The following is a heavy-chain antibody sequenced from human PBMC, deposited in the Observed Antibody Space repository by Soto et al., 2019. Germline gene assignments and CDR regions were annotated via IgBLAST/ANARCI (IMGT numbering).Heavy chain of an antibody. Sequence: SETLSQTSHVSGGQTSSSNWRGWVGEPPGKGLEWIGEIYHSGSTNYNPSLKSRVTISVDKSKNQFSLKLSSVTAADTAVYYCARVASSSSWYFDYWGQGTLVTVSS. J-gene: IGHJ4*02. CDR1: GGQTSSSNW. V-gene: IGHV4-4*02. CDR2: IYHSGST. CDR3: ARVASSSSWYFDY. D-gene: IGHD6-13*01.